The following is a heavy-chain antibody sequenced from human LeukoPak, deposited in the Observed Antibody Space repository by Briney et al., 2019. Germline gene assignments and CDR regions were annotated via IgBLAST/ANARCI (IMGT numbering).Heavy chain of an antibody. CDR3: AKVADSSSWYYFDF. CDR2: IYSGGST. Sequence: PGGSLRLSCAASRFTVSSNYMSWVRQAPGKGLEWVSVIYSGGSTYYADSVKGRFTISRDNAKNTLWLQMNSLRAEDMAVYYCAKVADSSSWYYFDFWGQGTLVTVSS. D-gene: IGHD6-13*01. CDR1: RFTVSSNY. J-gene: IGHJ4*02. V-gene: IGHV3-53*01.